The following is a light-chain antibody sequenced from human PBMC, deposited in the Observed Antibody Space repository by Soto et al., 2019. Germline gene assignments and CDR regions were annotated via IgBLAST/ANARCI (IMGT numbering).Light chain of an antibody. CDR1: SGSVSTNYY. CDR2: NTN. J-gene: IGLJ1*01. CDR3: VLYMGRGISV. V-gene: IGLV8-61*01. Sequence: TVVTQEPSSSVSPGGTVTLTCGLSSGSVSTNYYPSWYQQTPGQAPRTLMYNTNTRSPGVPDRFSGSILGNKAALTITGAQADDECDYYCVLYMGRGISVFGNGTKV.